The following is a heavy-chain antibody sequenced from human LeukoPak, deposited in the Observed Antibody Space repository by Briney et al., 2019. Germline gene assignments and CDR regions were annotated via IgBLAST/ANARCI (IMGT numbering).Heavy chain of an antibody. J-gene: IGHJ5*02. Sequence: ASVKVSCKTSGYTFTSYDIDWVRQAPGQGLEWMGWMNPNSGNTGYAQKFQGRVTMTRNTSISTAYMELSSLRFDDTAVYYCARTMVRARSGSWFDPWGQGTLVTVSS. CDR3: ARTMVRARSGSWFDP. CDR2: MNPNSGNT. D-gene: IGHD3-10*01. V-gene: IGHV1-8*01. CDR1: GYTFTSYD.